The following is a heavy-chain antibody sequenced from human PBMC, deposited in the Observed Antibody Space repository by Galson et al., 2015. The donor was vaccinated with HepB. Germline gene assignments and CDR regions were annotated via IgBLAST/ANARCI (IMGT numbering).Heavy chain of an antibody. J-gene: IGHJ4*02. D-gene: IGHD6-13*01. V-gene: IGHV1-3*01. CDR2: INVGNGDT. Sequence: SVKVSCKASGYTFTMYAMHWVRQAPGQRPKWMGWINVGNGDTKYSRKFQGRVTITRDTSANTVYVELANLKFEDTAVYYCTRSGRFGVSAADHGLFWGQGTLVTVSS. CDR3: TRSGRFGVSAADHGLF. CDR1: GYTFTMYA.